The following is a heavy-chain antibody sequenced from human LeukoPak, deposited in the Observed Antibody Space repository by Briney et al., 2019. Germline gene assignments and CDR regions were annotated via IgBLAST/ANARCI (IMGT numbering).Heavy chain of an antibody. J-gene: IGHJ4*02. CDR2: IDPNSGGT. CDR1: GYSFTDSY. D-gene: IGHD1-26*01. V-gene: IGHV1-2*02. Sequence: ASVTVSCKASGYSFTDSYIHWVRQAPGQGLEWMGWIDPNSGGTNCAQKFQGRVTMTGATSISTAYLELTRLRSDDTAVYFCARALASGSYYYSDYWGQGTLVTVSS. CDR3: ARALASGSYYYSDY.